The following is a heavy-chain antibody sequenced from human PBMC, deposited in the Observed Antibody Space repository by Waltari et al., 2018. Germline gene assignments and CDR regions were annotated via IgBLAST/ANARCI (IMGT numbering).Heavy chain of an antibody. CDR3: AKDPYSSSWYFDY. V-gene: IGHV3-30*18. D-gene: IGHD6-13*01. J-gene: IGHJ4*02. Sequence: QVQLVESGGGVVQPGRSLRLSCAASGFTFSSYGMHWVRQAPGKGLEWVAVIWYDGSNKYYADSVKGRFTISRDNSKNTLYLQMNSLRAEDTAMYYCAKDPYSSSWYFDYWGQGTLVTVSS. CDR1: GFTFSSYG. CDR2: IWYDGSNK.